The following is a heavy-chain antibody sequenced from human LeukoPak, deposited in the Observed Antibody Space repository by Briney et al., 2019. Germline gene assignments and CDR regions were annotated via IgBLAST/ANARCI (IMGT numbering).Heavy chain of an antibody. CDR1: GYTFTSYG. D-gene: IGHD2-2*01. J-gene: IGHJ4*02. V-gene: IGHV1-18*01. CDR2: ISAYNGNT. CDR3: ARGPRIVVVPAAIDKRIDY. Sequence: GASVKVSCKASGYTFTSYGISWVRQAPGQGLEWMGWISAYNGNTNYAQKLQGRVTMTTDTSTSTAYMELRSLRSDDTAVYYCARGPRIVVVPAAIDKRIDYWGQGTLVTVSS.